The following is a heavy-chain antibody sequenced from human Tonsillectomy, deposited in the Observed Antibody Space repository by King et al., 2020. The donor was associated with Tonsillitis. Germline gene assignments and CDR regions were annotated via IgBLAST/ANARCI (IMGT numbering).Heavy chain of an antibody. Sequence: VQLQQSGPGLVKPSQTLSLTCAISGDSVSSNSAAWNWIRQSPSRGLEWLGRTYYRSKWYNDYAVSVKSRITINPDTSKNQFSLQLNSVTPEDTAVYYCARDLGELELRYYYYDGMDVWGQGTTVTVSS. CDR1: GDSVSSNSAA. J-gene: IGHJ6*02. CDR3: ARDLGELELRYYYYDGMDV. CDR2: TYYRSKWYN. V-gene: IGHV6-1*01. D-gene: IGHD1-7*01.